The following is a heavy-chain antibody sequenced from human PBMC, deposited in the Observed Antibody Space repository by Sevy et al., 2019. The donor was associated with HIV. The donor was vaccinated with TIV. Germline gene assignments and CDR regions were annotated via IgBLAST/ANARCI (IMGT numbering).Heavy chain of an antibody. V-gene: IGHV1-2*02. CDR2: INSNSGAI. D-gene: IGHD4-4*01. CDR3: ATEYSYDY. Sequence: ASVKVSCKASGHTFSDYYIQWVRQAPGQGLEWMGWINSNSGAISYAQKFQGRVTMTIDTSISTVYMELSRLRSDDTAVYYCATEYSYDYWGQGTLVTVSS. CDR1: GHTFSDYY. J-gene: IGHJ4*02.